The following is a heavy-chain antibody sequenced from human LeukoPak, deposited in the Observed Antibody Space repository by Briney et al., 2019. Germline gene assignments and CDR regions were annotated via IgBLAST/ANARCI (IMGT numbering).Heavy chain of an antibody. J-gene: IGHJ3*02. CDR1: GGSISSGGYY. CDR2: IYHSGST. D-gene: IGHD3-10*01. Sequence: SQTLSLTCTVSGGSISSGGYYWSWIRQPPGKGLEWIGYIYHSGSTYYNPSLRSRVTISVDTSKNQFSLKLRSVTAADTAVYSCARVSRVRYHGSENYYNSALDIWGQGTMVTDSP. CDR3: ARVSRVRYHGSENYYNSALDI. V-gene: IGHV4-30-2*01.